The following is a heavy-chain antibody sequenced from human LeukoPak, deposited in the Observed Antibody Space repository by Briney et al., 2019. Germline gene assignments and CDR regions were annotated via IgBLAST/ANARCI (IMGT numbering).Heavy chain of an antibody. V-gene: IGHV3-48*03. Sequence: GGPLRLSCAASGFSFSTYEMHWVRQAPGKGLEWVSYINSGGSAFYYADSVKGRFTISRDNAKNSLYLQMNSLRAEDTAVYYGARGAWCLVDFWGQGTLVSVSS. D-gene: IGHD2-21*01. J-gene: IGHJ4*02. CDR3: ARGAWCLVDF. CDR1: GFSFSTYE. CDR2: INSGGSAF.